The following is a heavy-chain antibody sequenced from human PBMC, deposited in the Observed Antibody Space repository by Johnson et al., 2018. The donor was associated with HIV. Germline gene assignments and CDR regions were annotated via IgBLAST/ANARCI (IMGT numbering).Heavy chain of an antibody. CDR1: GFTFRIYA. CDR3: ARVRLELGDAFDI. V-gene: IGHV3-23*04. D-gene: IGHD1-7*01. CDR2: ISADGDST. Sequence: VQLVESGGGVVRPGGSLRLSCAASGFTFRIYAMTWVRQAPGKGLEWVSSISADGDSTYYADSVKGRFTLSRDNPKNTFYLQMNSLRAEDTAFYYCARVRLELGDAFDIWGQGTMVTVSS. J-gene: IGHJ3*02.